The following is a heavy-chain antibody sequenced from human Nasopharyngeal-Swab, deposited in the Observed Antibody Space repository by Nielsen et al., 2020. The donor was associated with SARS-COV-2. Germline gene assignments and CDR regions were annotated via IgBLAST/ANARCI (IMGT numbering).Heavy chain of an antibody. CDR3: ARGRRSISMIVVVIATAHFYFDS. D-gene: IGHD3-22*01. CDR2: INYCGNT. Sequence: SETLSLTCAVYGGSFSGYYCSWIRHPPGKGLEWMGEINYCGNTTYNPSLTRRVTIPPDTSKNQFSLKLSSVTAADTAVYYCARGRRSISMIVVVIATAHFYFDSWGRGTLVTVTS. CDR1: GGSFSGYY. V-gene: IGHV4-34*01. J-gene: IGHJ4*02.